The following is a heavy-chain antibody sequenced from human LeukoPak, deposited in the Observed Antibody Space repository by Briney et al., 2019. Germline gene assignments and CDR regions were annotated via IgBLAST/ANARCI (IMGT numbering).Heavy chain of an antibody. CDR3: AELGITMIGGV. Sequence: GGSLRLSCVASEFTLSDYYMSWIRQAPGKGLEWISFISSSGSTRYYADSVKGRFTISRDNAKNSLYLQMNSLRAEDTAVYYCAELGITMIGGVWGKGTTVTISS. J-gene: IGHJ6*04. D-gene: IGHD3-10*02. CDR1: EFTLSDYY. V-gene: IGHV3-11*04. CDR2: ISSSGSTR.